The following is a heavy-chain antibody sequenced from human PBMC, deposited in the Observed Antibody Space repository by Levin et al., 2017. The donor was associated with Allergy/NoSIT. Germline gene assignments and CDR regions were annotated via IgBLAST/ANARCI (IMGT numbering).Heavy chain of an antibody. J-gene: IGHJ6*02. CDR1: GGSISSGDYY. CDR2: IYYSGST. Sequence: SETLSLTCTVSGGSISSGDYYWSWIRQPPGKGLEWIGYIYYSGSTYYNPSLKSRVTISVDTSKNQFSLKLSSVTAADTAVYYCARDLVVVPAAPEAKYYYYGMDVWGQGTTVTVSS. V-gene: IGHV4-30-4*01. D-gene: IGHD2-2*01. CDR3: ARDLVVVPAAPEAKYYYYGMDV.